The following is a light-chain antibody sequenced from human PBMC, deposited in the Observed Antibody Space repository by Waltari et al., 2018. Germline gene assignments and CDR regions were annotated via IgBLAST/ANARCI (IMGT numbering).Light chain of an antibody. CDR1: TLGERY. CDR3: QAWDSSPVV. Sequence: SDELTQPPSVSVSPGHTATITCSGDTLGERYVSWYQQRSGQSPHVVIYHDAKRASGITERFSGSKSGNTATLCISGTQPMDEADYFCQAWDSSPVVFGGGTKLIVL. CDR2: HDA. J-gene: IGLJ2*01. V-gene: IGLV3-1*01.